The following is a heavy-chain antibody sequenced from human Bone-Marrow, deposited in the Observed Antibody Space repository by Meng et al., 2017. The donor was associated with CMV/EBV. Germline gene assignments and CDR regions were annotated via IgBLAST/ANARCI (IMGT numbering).Heavy chain of an antibody. J-gene: IGHJ6*02. CDR1: GYTFTSYG. V-gene: IGHV1-18*01. Sequence: ASVKVSCKASGYTFTSYGISWVRQAPGQGLEWMGWISVYNGNTNYAQKLQGRVTMTTDTSTSTAYMELRSLRSDDTAVYYCARTGRVNFWSGYLKSDDYYYYYGMDVWGQGTTVTVSS. CDR3: ARTGRVNFWSGYLKSDDYYYYYGMDV. D-gene: IGHD3-3*01. CDR2: ISVYNGNT.